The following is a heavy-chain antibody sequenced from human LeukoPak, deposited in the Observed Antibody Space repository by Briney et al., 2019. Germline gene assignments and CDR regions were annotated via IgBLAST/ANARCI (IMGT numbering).Heavy chain of an antibody. CDR2: INSDGSST. CDR1: GFTFSSYW. J-gene: IGHJ4*02. D-gene: IGHD5-18*01. V-gene: IGHV3-74*01. Sequence: PGESLRLSCAASGFTFSSYWMHWVRQAPGKGLVWVSRINSDGSSTSYADSVKGRFTISRDNAKNTLYLQMNSLRAEDTAVYYCASADTAMVNDYWGQGTLVTVSS. CDR3: ASADTAMVNDY.